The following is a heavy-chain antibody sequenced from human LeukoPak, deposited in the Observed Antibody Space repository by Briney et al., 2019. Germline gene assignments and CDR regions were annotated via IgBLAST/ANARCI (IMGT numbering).Heavy chain of an antibody. V-gene: IGHV1-18*04. D-gene: IGHD3-10*01. CDR2: ISPYNGNT. CDR3: ARTPRGLPSFNWFDP. CDR1: GYTFTSYY. Sequence: GASVKVSCKASGYTFTSYYMHWVRQAPGQGLEWVGWISPYNGNTNSAQKLQGRVTMTTDTSTTTAYMELRSLRSDDTAVYYCARTPRGLPSFNWFDPWGQGTLVTVSS. J-gene: IGHJ5*02.